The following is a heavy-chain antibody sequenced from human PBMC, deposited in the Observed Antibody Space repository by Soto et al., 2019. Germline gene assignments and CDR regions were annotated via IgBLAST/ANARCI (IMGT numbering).Heavy chain of an antibody. CDR3: PGVEAVAGIYNYNGVDV. CDR2: IVPIFGTT. D-gene: IGHD6-19*01. V-gene: IGHV1-69*12. J-gene: IGHJ6*02. CDR1: GGTFSNYA. Sequence: QVQLVQSGSEVKKPGSSVKVSCKVSGGTFSNYAIDWVRLAPGHGLEWMGGIVPIFGTTYYTQQFQGRATIIADDSTTTAYLEMSSLRSDDTAIYYCPGVEAVAGIYNYNGVDVWGQGTAVTVSS.